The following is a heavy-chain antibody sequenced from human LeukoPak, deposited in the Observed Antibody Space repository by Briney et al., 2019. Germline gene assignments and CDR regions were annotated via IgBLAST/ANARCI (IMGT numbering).Heavy chain of an antibody. D-gene: IGHD5-12*01. V-gene: IGHV3-64*04. J-gene: IGHJ4*02. CDR3: ARPLYSGYDYYFDY. Sequence: GGSLRLSCSASGFTFSNYIMHWARQAPGKGLEYISAITSNGGTTYYADSVKGRVTISRDNAKKSLYLQMNSLRAEDTAVYYCARPLYSGYDYYFDYWGQGTLDTVSS. CDR1: GFTFSNYI. CDR2: ITSNGGTT.